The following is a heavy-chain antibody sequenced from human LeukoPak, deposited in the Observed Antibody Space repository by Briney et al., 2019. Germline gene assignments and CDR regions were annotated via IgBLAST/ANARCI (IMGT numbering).Heavy chain of an antibody. J-gene: IGHJ6*02. Sequence: GGSQRLSCTASGFTFNNYWMHWVRHAPGKGPVWVSAISSGGGSTYYAESVKGRFTISRDNSKNMLYLQVNSLRAEDTAVYYCAKAPVTIYYYYYGMDVWGQGTTVTVS. CDR2: ISSGGGST. V-gene: IGHV3-23*01. CDR3: AKAPVTIYYYYYGMDV. CDR1: GFTFNNYW. D-gene: IGHD1-1*01.